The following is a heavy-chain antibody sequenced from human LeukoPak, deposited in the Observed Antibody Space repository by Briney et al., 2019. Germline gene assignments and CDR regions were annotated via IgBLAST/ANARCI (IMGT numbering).Heavy chain of an antibody. CDR1: GGSFSGYY. CDR3: ARGYCSGGSCYLRGYYFDY. J-gene: IGHJ4*02. CDR2: INHSGST. V-gene: IGHV4-34*01. Sequence: SETLSLTCAVCGGSFSGYYWSWIRQPPGKGLEWIGEINHSGSTNYNPSLKSRVTISVDTSKNQFSLKLSSVTAADTAVYYCARGYCSGGSCYLRGYYFDYWGQGTLVTVSS. D-gene: IGHD2-15*01.